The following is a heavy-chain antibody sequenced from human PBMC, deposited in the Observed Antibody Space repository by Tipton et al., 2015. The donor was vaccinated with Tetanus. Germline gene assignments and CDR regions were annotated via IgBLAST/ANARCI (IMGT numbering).Heavy chain of an antibody. D-gene: IGHD6-25*01. CDR3: ARMQRYGMDV. CDR1: GGSITSNY. V-gene: IGHV4-4*07. J-gene: IGHJ6*02. CDR2: IYAPGIT. Sequence: TLSLTCTVSGGSITSNYWTWIRQPAGKGLEWIGRIYAPGITNYNPSLKSRVSMSVDTSKNQFSLRLNSVTAADTAVYYCARMQRYGMDVWAKGPRSPSP.